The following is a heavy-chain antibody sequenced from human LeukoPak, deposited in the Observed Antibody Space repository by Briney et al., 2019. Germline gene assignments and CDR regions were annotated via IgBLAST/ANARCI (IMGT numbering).Heavy chain of an antibody. CDR2: INPNSGGT. Sequence: ASVKVSCKASGYTFTGYYMHWVRQAPGQGLEWMGWINPNSGGTNYAQKFQGWVTMTRDTSVSTAYMELSRLRFDDTAVYYCARDYGDYKFDYWGQGTLVTVSS. CDR1: GYTFTGYY. D-gene: IGHD4-17*01. V-gene: IGHV1-2*04. J-gene: IGHJ4*02. CDR3: ARDYGDYKFDY.